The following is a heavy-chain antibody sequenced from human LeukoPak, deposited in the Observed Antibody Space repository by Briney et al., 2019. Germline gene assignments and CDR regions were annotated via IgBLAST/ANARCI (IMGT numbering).Heavy chain of an antibody. CDR1: GFIFSDYG. V-gene: IGHV3-23*01. CDR2: ISASGAST. J-gene: IGHJ4*02. D-gene: IGHD2-2*01. CDR3: AKGDCSSTNCYPDY. Sequence: GGSLRLSCAASGFIFSDYGMSWVRQAPGKGLEWVSGISASGASTYYADSVKGRFTISRDKSKKKLYLQMNSLRADDTAVYYCAKGDCSSTNCYPDYWGQGILVTVSS.